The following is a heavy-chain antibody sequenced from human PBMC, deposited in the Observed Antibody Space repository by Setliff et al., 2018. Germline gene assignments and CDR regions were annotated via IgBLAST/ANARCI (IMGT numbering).Heavy chain of an antibody. Sequence: PGGSLRLSCIASGFTFSSYSMNWVRQAPGKGLEWVSSISGGGRDTYSADSVRGRFTISRDNAKNSLYVQMNNLRAEDTAVYYCATSGSYHGPLIWGQGALVTVSS. CDR2: ISGGGRDT. CDR3: ATSGSYHGPLI. CDR1: GFTFSSYS. D-gene: IGHD1-26*01. J-gene: IGHJ4*02. V-gene: IGHV3-21*01.